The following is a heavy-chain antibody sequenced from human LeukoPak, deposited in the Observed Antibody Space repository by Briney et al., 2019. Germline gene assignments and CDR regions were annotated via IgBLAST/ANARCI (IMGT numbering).Heavy chain of an antibody. Sequence: SVKVSCKASGGTFSSYAISWVRQAPGQGLEWMGRIIPIFGIANYAQKFQGRITITTDESTSTAYMELSSLRSEDTAVYYCARVGSYYDSSGYYFDYWGQGTLVTVSS. CDR2: IIPIFGIA. CDR1: GGTFSSYA. D-gene: IGHD3-22*01. J-gene: IGHJ4*02. CDR3: ARVGSYYDSSGYYFDY. V-gene: IGHV1-69*05.